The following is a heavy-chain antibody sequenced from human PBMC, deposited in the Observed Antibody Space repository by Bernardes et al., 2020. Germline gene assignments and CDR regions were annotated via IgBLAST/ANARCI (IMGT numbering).Heavy chain of an antibody. CDR2: VDPSDSYS. V-gene: IGHV5-10-1*01. J-gene: IGHJ4*02. CDR1: GYIFSNYW. Sequence: GESLKISCRGSGYIFSNYWITWVRQMPGKGLEWLGRVDPSDSYSNYGPSFQGHVSISVDSSISTAYLQWSSLEASDTAIYYCAKDYCDRDCDFFDYWGQGTLVSVSS. CDR3: AKDYCDRDCDFFDY. D-gene: IGHD2-21*02.